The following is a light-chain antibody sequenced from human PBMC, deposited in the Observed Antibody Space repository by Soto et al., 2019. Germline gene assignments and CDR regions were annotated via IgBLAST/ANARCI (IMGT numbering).Light chain of an antibody. CDR3: QQYNNWPPLT. V-gene: IGKV3-15*01. J-gene: IGKJ4*01. CDR1: QSVSSN. Sequence: EIVMTQSPATLSVSPGERATLSCRASQSVSSNLAWYQQKPGQAPRLLIFGASTRATDIPARFSGRESETEFTLTISSLQSEDFAIYYCQQYNNWPPLTFGGGTKLDIK. CDR2: GAS.